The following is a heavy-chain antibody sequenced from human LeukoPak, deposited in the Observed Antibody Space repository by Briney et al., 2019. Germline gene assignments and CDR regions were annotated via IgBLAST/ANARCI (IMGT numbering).Heavy chain of an antibody. J-gene: IGHJ4*02. D-gene: IGHD6-13*01. CDR3: AGQQQLGFFDY. Sequence: GGSLRLSCAASGFTVSSNYMSWVRQAPGKGLEWVSVIYSGGSTYYADSVKGRFTISRDNSKNTLYLRMNSLRAEDTAVYYCAGQQQLGFFDYWGQGTLVTVSS. V-gene: IGHV3-66*04. CDR1: GFTVSSNY. CDR2: IYSGGST.